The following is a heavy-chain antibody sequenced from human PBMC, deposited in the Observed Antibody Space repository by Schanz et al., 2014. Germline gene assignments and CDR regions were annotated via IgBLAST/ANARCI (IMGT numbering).Heavy chain of an antibody. CDR2: VYMSAAST. CDR1: GYTFSSNA. V-gene: IGHV3-23*04. Sequence: EVQLVESGGGLVQPGGSLRLSCAASGYTFSSNAMSWVRQAPGKGLEWVSTVYMSAASTRYADSVKGRFIISRDSSKNTLFLQMNSLRPEDTALYFCARDEGRDGYNLAFDVWGQGTLVTVSS. D-gene: IGHD5-12*01. CDR3: ARDEGRDGYNLAFDV. J-gene: IGHJ3*01.